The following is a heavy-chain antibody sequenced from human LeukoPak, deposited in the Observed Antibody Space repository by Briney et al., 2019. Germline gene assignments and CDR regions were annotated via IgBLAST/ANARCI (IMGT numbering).Heavy chain of an antibody. CDR1: GYSFSSYW. Sequence: GESLKISCKGSGYSFSSYWIGWVRQMPGKGLEWMGIIFPGDSDARYSPSFQGQVTISADKSISTASLQWSSLKASDTAMYYCARRGYSYDYFDYWGQGTLVTVS. CDR3: ARRGYSYDYFDY. J-gene: IGHJ4*02. V-gene: IGHV5-51*01. D-gene: IGHD5-18*01. CDR2: IFPGDSDA.